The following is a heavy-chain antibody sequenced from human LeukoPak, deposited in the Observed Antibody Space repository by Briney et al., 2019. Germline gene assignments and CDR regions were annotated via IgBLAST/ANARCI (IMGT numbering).Heavy chain of an antibody. CDR2: VGDSGSTV. V-gene: IGHV3-11*04. J-gene: IGHJ2*01. CDR3: ATSFFNTANCPYPCWDFDL. D-gene: IGHD1-1*01. Sequence: PGGSLRLSCAASGFIFSDYFMAWIRQAPGKGPEWVAYVGDSGSTVYYTDSVEGRFTISRDNARNSLSLQMHRLRQEDTAIYFCATSFFNTANCPYPCWDFDLWGRGTLVTVSS. CDR1: GFIFSDYF.